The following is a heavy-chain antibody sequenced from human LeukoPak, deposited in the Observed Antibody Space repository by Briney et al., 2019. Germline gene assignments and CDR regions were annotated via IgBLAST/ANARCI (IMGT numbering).Heavy chain of an antibody. D-gene: IGHD3-3*01. J-gene: IGHJ4*02. Sequence: SETLSLTCAVYGGSFSGYYWSWIRERPGKGVEWIGYIHFNGATYYNPSLNSRVTISVDTSKNQFSLNLNSVTAADTAVHYCARDRNDFWSGPFDCWGQGTLVTVSS. V-gene: IGHV4-34*09. CDR1: GGSFSGYY. CDR2: IHFNGAT. CDR3: ARDRNDFWSGPFDC.